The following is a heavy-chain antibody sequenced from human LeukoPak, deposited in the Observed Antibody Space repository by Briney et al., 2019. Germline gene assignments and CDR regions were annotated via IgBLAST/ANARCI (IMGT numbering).Heavy chain of an antibody. CDR3: AKEVHSSDPNDVFDI. CDR2: ISGSGDST. Sequence: PGGSLRLSCAASGFTFSSYAMSWVRQVPGQGLHWVSAISGSGDSTYYADSVKGRFTISRDNSKNTLFLQMNSLRAEDTAIYYCAKEVHSSDPNDVFDIWGQGTMVTVSS. CDR1: GFTFSSYA. J-gene: IGHJ3*02. D-gene: IGHD2-21*01. V-gene: IGHV3-23*01.